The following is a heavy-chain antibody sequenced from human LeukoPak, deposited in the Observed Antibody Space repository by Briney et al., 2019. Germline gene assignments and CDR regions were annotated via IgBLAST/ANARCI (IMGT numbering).Heavy chain of an antibody. CDR2: ISYDGSNK. D-gene: IGHD5-18*01. V-gene: IGHV3-30*04. J-gene: IGHJ3*02. CDR1: GFTFSSYA. CDR3: ARSSGGIQLWLGAFDI. Sequence: GGSLRLSCAASGFTFSSYAMHWVRQAPGKGLEWVAVISYDGSNKYYADSVKGRFTISRDNSKNTLYLQMNSLRAEDTAVYYCARSSGGIQLWLGAFDIWGQGTMVTVSS.